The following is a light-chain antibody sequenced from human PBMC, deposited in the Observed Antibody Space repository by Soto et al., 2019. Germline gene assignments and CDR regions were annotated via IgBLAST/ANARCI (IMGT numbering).Light chain of an antibody. J-gene: IGKJ5*01. CDR2: GAS. CDR3: QQYDNSPIT. Sequence: EIVLTQSPGTLSLSPGERATLSCRASQSVSSSYLAWYQQKPGQAPRLLIYGASSRATGIPARFSGSGSGTEFTLTISSLEPEDFAVYYCQQYDNSPITFGQGTRLEIK. CDR1: QSVSSSY. V-gene: IGKV3-20*01.